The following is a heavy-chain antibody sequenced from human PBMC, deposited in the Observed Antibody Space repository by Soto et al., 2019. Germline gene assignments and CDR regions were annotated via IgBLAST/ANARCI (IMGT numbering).Heavy chain of an antibody. Sequence: QVQLVESGGGVVQPGGSLRLACAASGVTFSNYGMHWVRQAPGQGLVWVSVIWYDGNNNYYADAVKGRFTISRDNSNNTLYVQMTSLRAEETGVYFCARGLQSLFDYWGQGTLVTVSS. CDR2: IWYDGNNN. J-gene: IGHJ4*02. V-gene: IGHV3-33*01. CDR3: ARGLQSLFDY. CDR1: GVTFSNYG.